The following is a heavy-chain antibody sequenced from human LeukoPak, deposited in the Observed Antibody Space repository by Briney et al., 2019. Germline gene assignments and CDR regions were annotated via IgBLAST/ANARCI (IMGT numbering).Heavy chain of an antibody. CDR2: IIPIFGTA. D-gene: IGHD6-19*01. J-gene: IGHJ5*02. CDR1: GGTFSSYA. Sequence: SVKVSCKASGGTFSSYAISWARQAPGQGLEWMGGIIPIFGTANYAQKFQGRVTITADESTSTAYMELSSLRSEDTAVYYCALGIAVAGTGNWFDPWGQGTLVTVSS. V-gene: IGHV1-69*13. CDR3: ALGIAVAGTGNWFDP.